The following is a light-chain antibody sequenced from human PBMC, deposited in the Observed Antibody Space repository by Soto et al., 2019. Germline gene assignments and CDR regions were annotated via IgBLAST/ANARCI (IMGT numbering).Light chain of an antibody. J-gene: IGLJ2*01. Sequence: QSALTQPASVSASPGQSVTISCTGTSSDIGVYNYVSWYQQHPGKAPKLMIYDVINRPSGVSNRFSGSKSGNTASLTITGLQAEDEADYYCSSYAGSGTFEIFGGGTKLTVL. CDR1: SSDIGVYNY. CDR3: SSYAGSGTFEI. CDR2: DVI. V-gene: IGLV2-14*01.